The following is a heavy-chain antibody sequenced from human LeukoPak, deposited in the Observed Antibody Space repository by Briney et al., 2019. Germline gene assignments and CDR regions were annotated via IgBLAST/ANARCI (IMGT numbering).Heavy chain of an antibody. Sequence: SETLSLTCTVSGGSISNYYWSWIRQPPGKGLEWIGYIHYSGSTNYNPSLKSRVTISVDTSKNQLSLKLTSMTAADTAVYYCARELGATVVNYGMDVWGQGTTVTVSS. J-gene: IGHJ6*02. CDR1: GGSISNYY. CDR2: IHYSGST. D-gene: IGHD4-23*01. V-gene: IGHV4-59*01. CDR3: ARELGATVVNYGMDV.